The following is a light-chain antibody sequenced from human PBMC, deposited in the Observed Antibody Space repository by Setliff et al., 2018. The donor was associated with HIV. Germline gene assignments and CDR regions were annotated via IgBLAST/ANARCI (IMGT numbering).Light chain of an antibody. J-gene: IGLJ1*01. V-gene: IGLV2-11*01. CDR3: CSYAGTDTYI. CDR2: DVY. CDR1: SSDVGAYSF. Sequence: QSALPQPRSVSGSPGQSVTFSCTGSSSDVGAYSFVSWYQQHPGKAPKLIIYDVYRRPSGVPDRFSGSKSGDTASLTISGLQSEDEADYYCCSYAGTDTYIFGSGTKVTVL.